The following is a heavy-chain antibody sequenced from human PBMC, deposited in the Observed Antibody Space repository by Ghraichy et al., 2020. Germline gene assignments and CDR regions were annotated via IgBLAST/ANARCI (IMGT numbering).Heavy chain of an antibody. J-gene: IGHJ6*02. D-gene: IGHD6-19*01. CDR3: AKNIVVAGKILYFYYGMDV. CDR1: GFPFRGYW. V-gene: IGHV3-7*01. CDR2: IKQDGTEE. Sequence: GSLRLSCAASGFPFRGYWMTWVRQAPGKGLEWVASIKQDGTEEKYLDSVKGRFTISRDNPKNSLYLQMDSLRTEDTAVYYCAKNIVVAGKILYFYYGMDVWGQGTTVTVSS.